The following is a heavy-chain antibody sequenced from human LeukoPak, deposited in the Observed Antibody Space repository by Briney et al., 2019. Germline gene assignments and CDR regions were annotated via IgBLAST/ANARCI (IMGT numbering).Heavy chain of an antibody. CDR2: ISGSGGST. CDR1: GFTFSSYA. V-gene: IGHV3-23*01. Sequence: GGSLRLSCAASGFTFSSYAMSWVRQAPGKGLEWVSAISGSGGSTYYADSVKGRFTISRDNSKNALYLQMNSLRAEDTAVYYCAKGPYDIWTASQYPYDYWGQGTLVTVSS. J-gene: IGHJ4*02. CDR3: AKGPYDIWTASQYPYDY. D-gene: IGHD3-9*01.